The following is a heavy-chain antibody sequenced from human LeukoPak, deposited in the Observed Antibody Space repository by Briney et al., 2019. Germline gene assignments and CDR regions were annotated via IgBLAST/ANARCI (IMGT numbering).Heavy chain of an antibody. D-gene: IGHD3-10*01. CDR1: GFTFSRYA. CDR2: ISYDGNNG. V-gene: IGHV3-30*01. CDR3: ARDLSYYGSGSYYNYYYYMDV. J-gene: IGHJ6*03. Sequence: GRSLRLSCAASGFTFSRYAMHWVRQAPGKGLEWVAVISYDGNNGFYADSVKGRFTISRDSSGNTLYLQMNSLRAEDTAVYYCARDLSYYGSGSYYNYYYYMDVWGRGTTVTVSS.